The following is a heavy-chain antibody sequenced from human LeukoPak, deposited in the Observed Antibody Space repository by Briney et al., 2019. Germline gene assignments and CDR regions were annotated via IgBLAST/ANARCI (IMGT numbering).Heavy chain of an antibody. Sequence: SETLSLTCTVSGYSISSGYYWGWIRQPPGKGLEWIGSIYHSGSTYYNPSLKSRVTISVDTSKNQFSLKLSSVTAADTAVYYCARDGDTAMVVYYWGQGTLVTVSS. V-gene: IGHV4-38-2*02. CDR3: ARDGDTAMVVYY. CDR2: IYHSGST. J-gene: IGHJ4*02. D-gene: IGHD5-18*01. CDR1: GYSISSGYY.